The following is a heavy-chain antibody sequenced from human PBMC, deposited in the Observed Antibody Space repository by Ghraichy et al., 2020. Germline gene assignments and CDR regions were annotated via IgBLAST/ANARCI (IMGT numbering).Heavy chain of an antibody. CDR1: GGPISSGGYY. D-gene: IGHD2-2*01. CDR2: IYYSGST. J-gene: IGHJ5*02. V-gene: IGHV4-31*03. CDR3: ARDEGGYCSSTSCSTYNWFDP. Sequence: SETLSLTCTVSGGPISSGGYYWSCIRQHPGKGLEWIGYIYYSGSTYYNPSLKSRVTISVDTSKNQFSLKLSSVTAADTAVYYCARDEGGYCSSTSCSTYNWFDPWGQGTLVTVSS.